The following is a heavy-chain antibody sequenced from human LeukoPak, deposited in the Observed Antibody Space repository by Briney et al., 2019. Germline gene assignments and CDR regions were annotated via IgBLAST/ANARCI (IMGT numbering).Heavy chain of an antibody. J-gene: IGHJ3*02. CDR2: ISSSGSTI. CDR1: GFTFSDYY. CDR3: ASYSSFSSSWSKDAFDI. V-gene: IGHV3-11*04. Sequence: PGGSLRLSCAASGFTFSDYYMSWIRQAPGKGLEWVSYISSSGSTIYYADSEKGRFTISRDNAKNSLYLQMNSLRAEDTAVYYCASYSSFSSSWSKDAFDIWGQGTMVTVSS. D-gene: IGHD6-13*01.